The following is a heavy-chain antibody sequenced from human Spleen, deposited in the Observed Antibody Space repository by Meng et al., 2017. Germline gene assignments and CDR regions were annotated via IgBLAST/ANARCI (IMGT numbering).Heavy chain of an antibody. Sequence: GGSLRLSCAASGFTFSSYEMNWVRQAPGKGLEWVSYISSSGSTIYYADSVKGRFTISRDNAKNSLYLQMNSLRAEDTAVYYCARGGYCNGATCYCDHWGQGTLVTVSS. V-gene: IGHV3-48*03. CDR2: ISSSGSTI. CDR1: GFTFSSYE. D-gene: IGHD2-15*01. CDR3: ARGGYCNGATCYCDH. J-gene: IGHJ4*02.